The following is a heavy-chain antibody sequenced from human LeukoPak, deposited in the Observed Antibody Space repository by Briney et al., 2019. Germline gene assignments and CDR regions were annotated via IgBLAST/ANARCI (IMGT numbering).Heavy chain of an antibody. CDR3: AQGFTWTYPHYFDY. CDR2: ISMSGHTT. Sequence: GGSLRLSCAASGFTFSSYAMNWVRQAPGKGLEWGSTISMSGHTTYYADSVKGRFTISRDSSQNTLHLQMNSLRADDTAVYYCAQGFTWTYPHYFDYWGQGTLVTVSS. J-gene: IGHJ4*02. V-gene: IGHV3-23*01. D-gene: IGHD1-7*01. CDR1: GFTFSSYA.